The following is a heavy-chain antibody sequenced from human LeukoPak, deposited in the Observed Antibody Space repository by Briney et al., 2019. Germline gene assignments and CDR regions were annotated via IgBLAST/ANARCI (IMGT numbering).Heavy chain of an antibody. CDR2: IGGSDGNT. D-gene: IGHD5-12*01. CDR1: GFTFSRYA. CDR3: AKVQYSDYDMNFDS. V-gene: IGHV3-23*01. J-gene: IGHJ4*02. Sequence: GGSLRLSRAASGFTFSRYAMSWVRQAPGMGLEWVSAIGGSDGNTYYAGSVKGRFTISRDNSKNSLYLQINSLRADDTAVYYCAKVQYSDYDMNFDSWGQGTLVTVSS.